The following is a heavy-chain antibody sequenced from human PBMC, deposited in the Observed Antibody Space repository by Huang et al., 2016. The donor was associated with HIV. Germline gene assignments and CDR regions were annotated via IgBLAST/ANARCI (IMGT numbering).Heavy chain of an antibody. CDR3: ARSWNYYYYYGMDV. D-gene: IGHD1-1*01. CDR2: ISSSSSDI. CDR1: GFTFSSYS. V-gene: IGHV3-21*01. J-gene: IGHJ6*02. Sequence: EVQLVESGGGLVKPGGSLRLSCAASGFTFSSYSMNWVRQAPGKGLEWVSSISSSSSDIYYADSVKGRFTISRDNAKNSLYLQMNSLRAEDTAVYYCARSWNYYYYYGMDVWGQGTTVTVSS.